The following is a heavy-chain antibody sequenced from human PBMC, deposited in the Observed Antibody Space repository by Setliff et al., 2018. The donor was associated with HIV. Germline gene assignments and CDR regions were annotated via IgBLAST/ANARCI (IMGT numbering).Heavy chain of an antibody. CDR2: LNHSGSS. Sequence: PSETLSLTCAVYGGSLSAYRWSWIRQPPGEGLEWIGELNHSGSSNYSPSLKSRVTMSIDTSKSQFSLKLSSVTAADTAVYYCPRGLTDCTIGVCHTLFWDYWGQGTLVTVSS. J-gene: IGHJ4*02. D-gene: IGHD2-8*01. V-gene: IGHV4-34*01. CDR3: PRGLTDCTIGVCHTLFWDY. CDR1: GGSLSAYR.